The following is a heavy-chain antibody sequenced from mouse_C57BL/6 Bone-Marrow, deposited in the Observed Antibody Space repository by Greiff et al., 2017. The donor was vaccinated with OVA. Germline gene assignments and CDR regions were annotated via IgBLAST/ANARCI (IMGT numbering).Heavy chain of an antibody. CDR3: ARRLRRGWYVDC. J-gene: IGHJ2*01. V-gene: IGHV1-52*01. Sequence: VQLQQPGAELVRPGSSVKLSCKASGYTFTSYWMHWVKQRPIQGLEWIGNIDPSDSETHYNQKFKDKATLTVDKSSSTAYMQLSSLTSEDSAVCYCARRLRRGWYVDCWGRVATLTVAS. CDR1: GYTFTSYW. CDR2: IDPSDSET. D-gene: IGHD2-2*01.